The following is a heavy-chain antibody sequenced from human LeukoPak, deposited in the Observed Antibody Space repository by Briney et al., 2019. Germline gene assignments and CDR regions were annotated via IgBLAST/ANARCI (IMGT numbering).Heavy chain of an antibody. Sequence: PGGSLRLSCAGSGFIFSNYVMNWVRQAPGKGLEWVSSISGRGVSTNYADFVKGRFTISRDNSKSTLYLQMNSLRAEDTAVYYCATDPATVGITTRDFWGQGTLVTVSS. D-gene: IGHD1-26*01. CDR3: ATDPATVGITTRDF. CDR2: ISGRGVST. CDR1: GFIFSNYV. J-gene: IGHJ4*02. V-gene: IGHV3-23*01.